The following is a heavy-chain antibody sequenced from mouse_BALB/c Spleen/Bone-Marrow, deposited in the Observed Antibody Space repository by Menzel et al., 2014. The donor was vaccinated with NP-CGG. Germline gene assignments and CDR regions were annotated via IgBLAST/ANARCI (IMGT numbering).Heavy chain of an antibody. D-gene: IGHD1-1*01. CDR2: INNNGGST. V-gene: IGHV5-6-3*01. CDR3: ARVYGWYFDV. CDR1: GFSFSSYG. J-gene: IGHJ1*01. Sequence: EVKVVESGGGLVQPGGSLKLSCVASGFSFSSYGMSWVRQIPDKRLELVATINNNGGSTYYPDSVKGQFTISRDNAKNPLYLQMSSLKSEDTAIYYCARVYGWYFDVWGPGTTVTVSS.